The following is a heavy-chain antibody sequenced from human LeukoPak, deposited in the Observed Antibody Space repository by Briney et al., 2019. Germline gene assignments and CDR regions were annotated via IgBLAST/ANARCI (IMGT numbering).Heavy chain of an antibody. J-gene: IGHJ4*02. Sequence: GGSLRLSCAASGFTFSSYSMNWVRQAPGKGLEWVSSISSSSSYIYYADSVKGRFTISRDNAKNSLYLQMNSLRAEDTAVYYCARAHIVVGPAAIDWGQGTLVTVSS. CDR3: ARAHIVVGPAAID. CDR2: ISSSSSYI. V-gene: IGHV3-21*01. D-gene: IGHD2-2*02. CDR1: GFTFSSYS.